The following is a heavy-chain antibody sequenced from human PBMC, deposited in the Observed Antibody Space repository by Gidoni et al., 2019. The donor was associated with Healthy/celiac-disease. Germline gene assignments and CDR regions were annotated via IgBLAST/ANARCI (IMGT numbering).Heavy chain of an antibody. J-gene: IGHJ3*02. Sequence: QVQLVESGGGVVQPGRSLRLSCAASGFTFSRYGMNWVRPAPGKGLEWVAVIWYDGSNKYYADSVKGRFTISRDNSKNTLYLQMNSLRAEDTAVYYCAREVGATKDAFDIWGQGTMVTVSS. V-gene: IGHV3-33*01. D-gene: IGHD1-26*01. CDR2: IWYDGSNK. CDR3: AREVGATKDAFDI. CDR1: GFTFSRYG.